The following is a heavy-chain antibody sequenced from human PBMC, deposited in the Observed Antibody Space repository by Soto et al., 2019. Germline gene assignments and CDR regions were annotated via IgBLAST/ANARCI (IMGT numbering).Heavy chain of an antibody. V-gene: IGHV1-18*01. D-gene: IGHD3-10*01. CDR1: GYTFTSYG. CDR3: ARVRTPERFGEAGGAFDI. Sequence: QVQLVQSGAEVKKPGASVKVSCKASGYTFTSYGISWVRQAPGQGLEWMGWISAYNGNTNYAQKLQGRVTMTTDTSTSTAYMELRSLRSDDTAVYYCARVRTPERFGEAGGAFDIWGQGTMVTVSS. CDR2: ISAYNGNT. J-gene: IGHJ3*02.